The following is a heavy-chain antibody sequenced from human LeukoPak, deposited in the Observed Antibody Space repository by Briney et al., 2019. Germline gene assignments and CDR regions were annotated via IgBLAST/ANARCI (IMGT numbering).Heavy chain of an antibody. V-gene: IGHV4-59*01. CDR1: GGSISSYY. CDR3: ARARVHFYYDSSGYPDYFDY. D-gene: IGHD3-22*01. Sequence: SETLSPTCTVSGGSISSYYWSWIRQPPGKGLEWIGYIYYSGSTNYNPSLKSRVTISVDTSKNQFSLKLSSVTAADTAVYYCARARVHFYYDSSGYPDYFDYWGQGTLVTVSS. CDR2: IYYSGST. J-gene: IGHJ4*02.